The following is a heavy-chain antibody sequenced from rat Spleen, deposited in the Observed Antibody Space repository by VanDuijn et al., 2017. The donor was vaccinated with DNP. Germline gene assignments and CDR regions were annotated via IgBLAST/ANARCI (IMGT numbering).Heavy chain of an antibody. D-gene: IGHD1-10*01. CDR3: ARHGLITSGDWFAY. Sequence: EVQLVESGGGLVQPGRSMKLSCAASGFTFSNYYMARVRHAPTKGLEWVASISTGGGDTYYRDSVKGRFTIYRDNVKRTLYLQMDSLRSEEKATYYCARHGLITSGDWFAYWGQGTLVTVSS. CDR1: GFTFSNYY. V-gene: IGHV5S11*01. CDR2: ISTGGGDT. J-gene: IGHJ3*01.